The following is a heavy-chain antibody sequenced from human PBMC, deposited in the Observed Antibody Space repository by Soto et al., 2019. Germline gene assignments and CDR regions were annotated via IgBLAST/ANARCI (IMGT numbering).Heavy chain of an antibody. J-gene: IGHJ4*02. CDR3: AKGSYSGIYSDFDY. CDR1: GFIFSRYG. Sequence: GGSLRLSCTASGFIFSRYGMYWVRQAPGKGLEWVAAISYDGGSKYYADSVKGRFTISRDTSKNTLYLQMNSLRVEDTAMYYCAKGSYSGIYSDFDYWGQGTLVTVSS. CDR2: ISYDGGSK. V-gene: IGHV3-30*18. D-gene: IGHD1-26*01.